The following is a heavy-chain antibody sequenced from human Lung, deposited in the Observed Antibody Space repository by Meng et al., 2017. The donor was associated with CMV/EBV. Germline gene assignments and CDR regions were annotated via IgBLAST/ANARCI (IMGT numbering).Heavy chain of an antibody. J-gene: IGHJ4*02. CDR3: ARLLSKGLIVVPAVSSDY. CDR1: GFTFSSYE. CDR2: ISSSGSTI. Sequence: GESLKISCAASGFTFSSYEMNWVPQAPGQGLELVTYISSSGSTIYYADSVKRRFTISSDNAKNSLYLQMNSLRGEDTAVYYCARLLSKGLIVVPAVSSDYWGQGXLVTVSS. D-gene: IGHD2-2*01. V-gene: IGHV3-48*03.